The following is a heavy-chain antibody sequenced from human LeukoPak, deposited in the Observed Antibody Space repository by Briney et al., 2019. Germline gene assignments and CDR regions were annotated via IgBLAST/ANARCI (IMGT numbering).Heavy chain of an antibody. CDR2: ISGSGGST. CDR1: GFTFSSYA. V-gene: IGHV3-23*01. J-gene: IGHJ6*03. D-gene: IGHD3-3*01. CDR3: ARGGDFWSGYSRGYYMDV. Sequence: GGSLRLSCAASGFTFSSYAMSWVRQAPGKGLEWVSAISGSGGSTYYADSVKGRFTISRDNSKNTLYLQMNSLRAEDTAVYYCARGGDFWSGYSRGYYMDVWGKGTTVTVSS.